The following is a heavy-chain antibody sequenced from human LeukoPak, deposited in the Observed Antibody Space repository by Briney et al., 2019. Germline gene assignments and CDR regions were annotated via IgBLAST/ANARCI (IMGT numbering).Heavy chain of an antibody. CDR2: IIPILGIA. V-gene: IGHV1-69*04. CDR1: GGTFSSYA. CDR3: ARGKIDCGGDCYSFGV. D-gene: IGHD2-21*02. Sequence: SVKVFCKASGGTFSSYAISWVRQAPGQGLEWMGRIIPILGIANYAQKFQGRVTITADKSTSTAYMELSSLRSEDTAVYYCARGKIDCGGDCYSFGVWGQGTTVTVSS. J-gene: IGHJ6*02.